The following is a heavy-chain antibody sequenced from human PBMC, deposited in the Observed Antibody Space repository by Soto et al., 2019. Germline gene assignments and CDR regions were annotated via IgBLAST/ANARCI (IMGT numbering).Heavy chain of an antibody. CDR3: AKDPSEYSLYYYYYFGMDV. D-gene: IGHD5-18*01. CDR2: ISGSGDNT. CDR1: GFTFSSCA. V-gene: IGHV3-23*01. J-gene: IGHJ6*02. Sequence: EVQLLESGGGLVQPGGSLRLSCAASGFTFSSCAMSWVRQAPGKGLEWVSVISGSGDNTYYADSVKGRFTISRDNSENTVYLQMNSLRADDTAVYYCAKDPSEYSLYYYYYFGMDVWGQGTTVTVSS.